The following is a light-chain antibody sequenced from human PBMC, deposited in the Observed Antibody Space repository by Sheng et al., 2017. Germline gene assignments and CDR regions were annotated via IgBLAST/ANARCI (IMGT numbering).Light chain of an antibody. V-gene: IGKV1-NL1*01. CDR1: QAVYNS. Sequence: DFQMTQSPSSLSASVGDRLTITCRASQAVYNSLAWYQQRPGKAPKLLLYATSKLTSGVPSRFSGIGSGTDYTLIISSLQPEDFATYYCQQYYSIPYSFGQGPSWRSN. J-gene: IGKJ2*03. CDR2: ATS. CDR3: QQYYSIPYS.